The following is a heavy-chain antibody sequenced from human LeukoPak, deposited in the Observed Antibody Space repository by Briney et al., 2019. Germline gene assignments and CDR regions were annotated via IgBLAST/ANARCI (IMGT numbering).Heavy chain of an antibody. Sequence: GGSLRLSCAASGFTFSSYSMNWVRQAPGKGLEWVSSISSSSSYIYYADSVKGRFTISRDNAKNSLYLQMNSLRTEDTAVYYCARADWDTAMIDYWGQGTLVTVSS. D-gene: IGHD5-18*01. CDR2: ISSSSSYI. V-gene: IGHV3-21*01. CDR3: ARADWDTAMIDY. CDR1: GFTFSSYS. J-gene: IGHJ4*02.